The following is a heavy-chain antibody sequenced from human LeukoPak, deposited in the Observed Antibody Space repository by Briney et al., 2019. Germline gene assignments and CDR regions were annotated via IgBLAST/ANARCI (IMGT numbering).Heavy chain of an antibody. CDR3: ARDQGVVGANPLGY. V-gene: IGHV1-2*04. Sequence: ASVKVSCKASGYTFTGYYMHWVRQAPGQGLEWMGWINPNSGGANYAQKFQGWVTMTRDTSISTAYMELSRLRSDDTAVYYCARDQGVVGANPLGYWGQGTLVTVSS. J-gene: IGHJ4*02. CDR1: GYTFTGYY. D-gene: IGHD1-26*01. CDR2: INPNSGGA.